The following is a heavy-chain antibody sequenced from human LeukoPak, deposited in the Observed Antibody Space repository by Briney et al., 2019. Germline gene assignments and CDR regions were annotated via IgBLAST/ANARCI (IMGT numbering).Heavy chain of an antibody. D-gene: IGHD6-19*01. CDR2: ISGSGGDT. CDR3: AKGRGGTVAGSKVGFDF. CDR1: GFNFSSYA. V-gene: IGHV3-23*01. J-gene: IGHJ4*02. Sequence: PGGSLRLSCAASGFNFSSYAMSWVRQAPGKGLEWVSGISGSGGDTYYADSVKGRLTISRDNSEKTLHLQMNTLKADDTAVYFCAKGRGGTVAGSKVGFDFWGQGTLVTVSS.